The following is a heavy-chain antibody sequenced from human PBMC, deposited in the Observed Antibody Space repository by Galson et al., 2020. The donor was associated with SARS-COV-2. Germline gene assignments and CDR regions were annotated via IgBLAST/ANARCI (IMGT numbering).Heavy chain of an antibody. J-gene: IGHJ4*02. CDR1: GGSISSGGYY. CDR2: FYYSGKI. D-gene: IGHD4-17*01. CDR3: ARAVVGVRGRDYTYLHY. V-gene: IGHV4-31*03. Sequence: SETLSLTCTVSGGSISSGGYYWSWIRQHPGKGLEWIGNFYYSGKIYYNPSLKRRVTIAVDTSKNQFSLKLSSVTAADTAGYYCARAVVGVRGRDYTYLHYWGQRTVATVSS.